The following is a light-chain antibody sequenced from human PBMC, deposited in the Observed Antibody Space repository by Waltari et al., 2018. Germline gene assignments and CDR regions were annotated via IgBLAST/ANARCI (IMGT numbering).Light chain of an antibody. CDR3: QQYNTYSRT. CDR1: QSISSW. J-gene: IGKJ1*01. V-gene: IGKV1-5*03. CDR2: KAS. Sequence: DIQMTQSPSTLSASVGDRVTVTCRASQSISSWLAWYQQKPGKAPKRLIYKASTLESGVPSRFSGSGSGTEFTLTISSLQPEDFATYYCQQYNTYSRTFGQGTKVEIK.